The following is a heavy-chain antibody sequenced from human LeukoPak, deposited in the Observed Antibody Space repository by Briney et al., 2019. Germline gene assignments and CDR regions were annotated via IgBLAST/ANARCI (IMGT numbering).Heavy chain of an antibody. D-gene: IGHD2-2*01. V-gene: IGHV3-48*04. J-gene: IGHJ6*01. CDR2: ISSSSSTI. Sequence: GGSLRLSCAASGFTFRSYSMNWVRDAPGKGLEWVSYISSSSSTIYYADSVKGRFTISRDNAKNSLYLQMNSLRAEDTAVYYCALVVPAWMDVWGKGTTVTVSS. CDR1: GFTFRSYS. CDR3: ALVVPAWMDV.